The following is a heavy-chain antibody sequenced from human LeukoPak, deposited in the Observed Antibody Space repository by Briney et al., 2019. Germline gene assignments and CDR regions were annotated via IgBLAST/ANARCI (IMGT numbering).Heavy chain of an antibody. Sequence: GGSLRLSCAASGFNFDDYAMHWVRQGPGKGLEWVSGITWNSGYIGYADSVKGRFTISRDNAKNSLYLQMNSLRAEDTALYYCAKGNDILNWGQGTLVTVS. CDR3: AKGNDILN. V-gene: IGHV3-9*01. CDR2: ITWNSGYI. D-gene: IGHD1-1*01. CDR1: GFNFDDYA. J-gene: IGHJ4*02.